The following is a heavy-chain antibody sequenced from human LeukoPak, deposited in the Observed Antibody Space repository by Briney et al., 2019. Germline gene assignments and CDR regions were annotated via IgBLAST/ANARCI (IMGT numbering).Heavy chain of an antibody. CDR3: ARERYYDSSGYYPYYFDY. D-gene: IGHD3-22*01. V-gene: IGHV3-72*01. Sequence: PGGSLRLSCAASGFTFSDHYMDWVRQAPGKGLEWVGRTRNKANSYTTEYAASVKGRFTISRDDPKNSLYLQMNSLKTEDTAVYYCARERYYDSSGYYPYYFDYWGQGTLVTVSS. CDR1: GFTFSDHY. J-gene: IGHJ4*02. CDR2: TRNKANSYTT.